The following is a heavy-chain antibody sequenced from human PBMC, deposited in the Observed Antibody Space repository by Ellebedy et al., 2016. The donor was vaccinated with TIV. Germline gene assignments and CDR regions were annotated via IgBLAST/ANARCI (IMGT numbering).Heavy chain of an antibody. CDR2: ISRDGGAT. CDR3: ARDQHFAFDV. J-gene: IGHJ2*01. Sequence: PGGSLRLSCAASGFPFSSYSMNWVRQAPGKGLEWLSYISRDGGATYYADSVRGRFTISRDNVKNSMFLQMNSLRDDDKAVYSCARDQHFAFDVWGRGTLVTVSS. D-gene: IGHD2/OR15-2a*01. V-gene: IGHV3-48*02. CDR1: GFPFSSYS.